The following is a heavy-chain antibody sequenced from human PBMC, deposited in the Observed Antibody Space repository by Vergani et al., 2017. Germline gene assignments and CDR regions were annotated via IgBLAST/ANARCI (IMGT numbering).Heavy chain of an antibody. CDR2: IIPIFGTA. CDR3: ARAGATVTYYYYYYGMDV. V-gene: IGHV1-69*18. CDR1: GGTFSSYA. D-gene: IGHD4-17*01. J-gene: IGHJ6*02. Sequence: QVQLVQSGAEVKKPGSSVKVSCKASGGTFSSYAISWVRQAPGQGLEWMGRIIPIFGTANYEQKFQGRVTITADESTSTAYMELSSLRSEDTAVYYCARAGATVTYYYYYYGMDVWGQGTTVTVSS.